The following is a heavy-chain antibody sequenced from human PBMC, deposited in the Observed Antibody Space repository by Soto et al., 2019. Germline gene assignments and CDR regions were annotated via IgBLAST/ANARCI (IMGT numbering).Heavy chain of an antibody. V-gene: IGHV3-30*18. J-gene: IGHJ6*02. CDR2: ISYDGSNK. CDR1: GFTFSSYG. CDR3: AKGEREFLEWLLSVYYYGMDV. Sequence: GGSLRLSCAASGFTFSSYGMHWVRQAPGKGLEWVAVISYDGSNKYYADSVKGRFTISRDNSKKTLYLQMNSLGAGERAVYYCAKGEREFLEWLLSVYYYGMDVWGQGTTVTVSS. D-gene: IGHD3-3*01.